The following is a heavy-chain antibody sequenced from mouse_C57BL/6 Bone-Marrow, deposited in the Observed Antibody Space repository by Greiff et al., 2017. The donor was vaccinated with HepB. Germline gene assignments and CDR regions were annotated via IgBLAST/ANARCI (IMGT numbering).Heavy chain of an antibody. CDR1: GFTFSSYA. Sequence: EVKLVESGGGLVKPGGSLKLSCAASGFTFSSYAMSWVRQTPEKRLEWVATISDGGSYTYYPDNVKGRFTISRDNAKNNLYLQMSHLKSEDTAMYYCARDWGGDDWGQGTTLTVSS. J-gene: IGHJ2*01. V-gene: IGHV5-4*01. CDR3: ARDWGGDD. CDR2: ISDGGSYT.